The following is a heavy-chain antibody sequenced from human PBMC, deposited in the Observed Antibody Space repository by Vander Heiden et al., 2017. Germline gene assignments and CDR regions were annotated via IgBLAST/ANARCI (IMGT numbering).Heavy chain of an antibody. D-gene: IGHD3-16*01. CDR2: IYYSGST. CDR3: AGHRIMITFGGA. J-gene: IGHJ5*02. Sequence: QLQLQESAAGLVNPSETLSLTCTVSGGSISSSSYYWGWIRQPPGKGLEWIGSIYYSGSTDYIPALKSRVTISVDTSKNKFSLQIRSVKDSDTAVYYCAGHRIMITFGGAWVQGTMVTVSS. V-gene: IGHV4-39*01. CDR1: GGSISSSSYY.